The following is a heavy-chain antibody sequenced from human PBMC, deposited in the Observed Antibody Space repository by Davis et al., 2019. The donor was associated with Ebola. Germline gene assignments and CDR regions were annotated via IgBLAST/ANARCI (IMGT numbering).Heavy chain of an antibody. CDR1: GFVFRNYV. D-gene: IGHD5-12*01. V-gene: IGHV3-30*03. CDR2: TSYDGGKK. CDR3: ARLRYSYGLEGGFDI. Sequence: GGSLRLSCAASGFVFRNYVMSWVRQAPGEGLEWVAVTSYDGGKKYYADSVKGRFTISRDNSKNTLYLQMNSLRADDTAVYYCARLRYSYGLEGGFDIWGQGTMVTVSS. J-gene: IGHJ3*02.